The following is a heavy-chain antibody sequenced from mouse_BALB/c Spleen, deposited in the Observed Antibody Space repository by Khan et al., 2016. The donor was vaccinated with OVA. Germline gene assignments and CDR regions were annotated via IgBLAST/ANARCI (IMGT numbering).Heavy chain of an antibody. CDR2: ISPGSGDT. CDR1: GYTFTDYY. CDR3: ARRDFFGYTFAY. J-gene: IGHJ3*01. D-gene: IGHD1-2*01. V-gene: IGHV1-77*01. Sequence: QVRLQQSGAELARPGASVKLSCTASGYTFTDYYINWVKQRTGQGLEWIGEISPGSGDTYYNERFMGKATLTVDKSSSTAHMHLSILTSGASAACFCARRDFFGYTFAYWGQGTLVTVSA.